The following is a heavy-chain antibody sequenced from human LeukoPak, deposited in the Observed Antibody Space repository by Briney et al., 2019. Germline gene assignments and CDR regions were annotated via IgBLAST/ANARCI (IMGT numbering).Heavy chain of an antibody. J-gene: IGHJ4*02. CDR3: GDLGSAGTDH. Sequence: PGGSLRLSCAASGFTFSPHYMDWVRQPPGQGLEWVGLVRNKADCYTTIYAASVKGRFTISRDDSKNSVYLQMDSLKTEDTAVYYCGDLGSAGTDHWGQGTLVTVSS. CDR2: VRNKADCYTT. CDR1: GFTFSPHY. D-gene: IGHD3-10*01. V-gene: IGHV3-72*01.